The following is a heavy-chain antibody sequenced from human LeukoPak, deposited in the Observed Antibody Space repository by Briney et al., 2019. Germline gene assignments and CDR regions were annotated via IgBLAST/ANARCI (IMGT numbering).Heavy chain of an antibody. V-gene: IGHV1-2*02. CDR3: ARAIAAAGFNWFDP. CDR2: INPNSGGT. D-gene: IGHD6-13*01. Sequence: ASVKVSCKASGYTFTGYYMHWVRQAPGQGLEWMGWINPNSGGTNYAQKFQGRVTMTRDTSISTAYMELSRLRSDDTAVYYCARAIAAAGFNWFDPWGQGTLVAVSS. J-gene: IGHJ5*02. CDR1: GYTFTGYY.